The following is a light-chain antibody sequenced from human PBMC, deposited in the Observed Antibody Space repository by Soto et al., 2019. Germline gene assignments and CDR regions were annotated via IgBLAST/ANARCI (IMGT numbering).Light chain of an antibody. J-gene: IGLJ1*01. V-gene: IGLV2-23*01. CDR3: CSYVGARTYV. CDR1: ISDVGSSGP. Sequence: QSALTQPASVSGSPGQSITISCSGSISDVGSSGPVSWYQHHPGQVPKLIIYEGSRRPSGVSSRFSGSKTGNTASLTITGLQDEDEANYYCCSYVGARTYVFGTGTKVTV. CDR2: EGS.